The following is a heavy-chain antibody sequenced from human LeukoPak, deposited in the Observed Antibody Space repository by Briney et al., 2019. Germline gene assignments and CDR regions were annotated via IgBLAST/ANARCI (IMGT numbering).Heavy chain of an antibody. CDR1: GFTFSSYE. J-gene: IGHJ3*02. Sequence: GGSLRLSCAASGFTFSSYEMNWVRQAPGKGLEWVSYISSSGSTIYYADSVKGRFTISRDNAKNSLYLQMSSLRAEDTAVYYCARVKSYYYDTSDKDAFDIWGQGTMVTVSS. D-gene: IGHD3-22*01. CDR3: ARVKSYYYDTSDKDAFDI. V-gene: IGHV3-48*03. CDR2: ISSSGSTI.